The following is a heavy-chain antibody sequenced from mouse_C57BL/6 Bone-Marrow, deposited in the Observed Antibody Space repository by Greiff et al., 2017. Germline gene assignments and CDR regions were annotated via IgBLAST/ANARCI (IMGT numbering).Heavy chain of an antibody. CDR3: ARGLLRGY. J-gene: IGHJ2*01. V-gene: IGHV1-61*01. CDR1: GYTFTSYW. Sequence: QVQLQQPGAELVRPGSSVKLSCKASGYTFTSYWMDWVKQRPGQGLEWIGNIYPSDSQTHYNQKFKDKATLTVDKSSSTAYMQLSSLTSEDSAVYYCARGLLRGYWGQGTTLTVSS. D-gene: IGHD1-1*01. CDR2: IYPSDSQT.